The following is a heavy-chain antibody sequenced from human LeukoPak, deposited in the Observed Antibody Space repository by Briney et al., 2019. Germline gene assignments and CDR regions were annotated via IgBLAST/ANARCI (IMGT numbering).Heavy chain of an antibody. V-gene: IGHV3-7*01. D-gene: IGHD4-11*01. CDR1: GFTFSSYW. CDR3: ARNNDYSNYD. CDR2: INQDGSEK. J-gene: IGHJ4*02. Sequence: GGSLRVSCAASGFTFSSYWVSWVRQAPGKGLEWVANINQDGSEKYYGESVKGRFTISRDNAKNSLYLQMNSLRAANTAVYYCARNNDYSNYDWGQRTLVSASS.